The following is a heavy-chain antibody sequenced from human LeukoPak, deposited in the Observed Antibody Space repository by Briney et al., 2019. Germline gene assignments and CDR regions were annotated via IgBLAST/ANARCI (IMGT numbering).Heavy chain of an antibody. D-gene: IGHD3-10*01. Sequence: GASVKVSCKASGFTFTTYGISWVRQAPGQGLEWMGRIIPILGIANYAQKFQGRVTITADKSTSTAYMELSSLRSEDTAVYYCARGITMVRGDYYYYGKDVWGQGTTVTVSS. V-gene: IGHV1-69*04. CDR2: IIPILGIA. CDR1: GFTFTTYG. CDR3: ARGITMVRGDYYYYGKDV. J-gene: IGHJ6*02.